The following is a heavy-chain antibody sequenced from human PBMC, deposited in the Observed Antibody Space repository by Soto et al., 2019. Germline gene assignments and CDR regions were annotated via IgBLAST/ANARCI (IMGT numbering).Heavy chain of an antibody. V-gene: IGHV4-59*12. CDR1: GGSISNYY. J-gene: IGHJ4*02. D-gene: IGHD4-17*01. CDR2: IYYSGST. CDR3: ARVGTTVTFDY. Sequence: SETLSLTCTVSGGSISNYYWSWIRQPPGKGLEWIGYIYYSGSTNYNPSLKSRVTISVDTSKNQFSLKLSSVTAADTAVYYCARVGTTVTFDYWGQGTLVTVSS.